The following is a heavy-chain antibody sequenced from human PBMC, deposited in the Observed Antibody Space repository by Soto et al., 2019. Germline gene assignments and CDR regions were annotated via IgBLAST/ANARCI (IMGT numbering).Heavy chain of an antibody. CDR1: GYTFTSYG. D-gene: IGHD3-10*01. J-gene: IGHJ4*02. Sequence: ASVKVSCKASGYTFTSYGISWVRQAPGQGLEWMGWISAYNGNTNYAQKLQGRVTMTTDTSTSTAYMELRSLRSDDTAVYYCAREPSKQSGRDYFDYWGQGTLVTVSS. CDR2: ISAYNGNT. V-gene: IGHV1-18*01. CDR3: AREPSKQSGRDYFDY.